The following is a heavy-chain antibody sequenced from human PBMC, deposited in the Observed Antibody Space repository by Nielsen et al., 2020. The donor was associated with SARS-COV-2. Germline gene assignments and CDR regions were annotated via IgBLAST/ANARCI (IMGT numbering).Heavy chain of an antibody. CDR3: ARQVTIYMNEVSGMDV. Sequence: GESLKISCVASEISFRSYGMHWVRQAPDKGLDWVAFTSYDGRDKFYADSVRGRFIVSRDNFRNTLSLHMDSLRTEDTAVYFCARQVTIYMNEVSGMDVWGQGTTVTVSS. CDR2: TSYDGRDK. J-gene: IGHJ6*02. CDR1: EISFRSYG. D-gene: IGHD3-9*01. V-gene: IGHV3-30*03.